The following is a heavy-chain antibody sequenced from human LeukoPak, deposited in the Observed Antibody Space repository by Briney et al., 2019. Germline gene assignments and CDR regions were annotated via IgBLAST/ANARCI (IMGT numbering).Heavy chain of an antibody. V-gene: IGHV3-15*01. D-gene: IGHD1-26*01. J-gene: IGHJ4*02. CDR1: GFTFSNAW. CDR2: IKSKTDGGTT. Sequence: KAGGSLRLSCAASGFTFSNAWMSWVRQAPGKGLEWVGRIKSKTDGGTTDYAAPVKGRFTISRDDSKNTLYLQMNSLETEDTAVYYCTTRGGSFSIFDYWGQGTLVTVSS. CDR3: TTRGGSFSIFDY.